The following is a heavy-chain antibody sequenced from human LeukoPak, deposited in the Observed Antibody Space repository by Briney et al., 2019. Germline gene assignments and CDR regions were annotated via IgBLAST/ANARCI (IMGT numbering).Heavy chain of an antibody. Sequence: GGSLRLSRAASGFTFSGYAMTWVRQAPGKGLEWVATISSTGGSTYYADSMKGRFSISRDNSNNTLFVQMFSLRADDTAVYYCAKVPDGSPRGYWYFDLWGRDTLVTVSS. CDR1: GFTFSGYA. CDR3: AKVPDGSPRGYWYFDL. J-gene: IGHJ2*01. CDR2: ISSTGGST. V-gene: IGHV3-23*01. D-gene: IGHD3-10*01.